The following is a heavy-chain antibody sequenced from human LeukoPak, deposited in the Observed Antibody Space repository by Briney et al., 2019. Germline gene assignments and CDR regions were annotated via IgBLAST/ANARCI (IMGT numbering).Heavy chain of an antibody. V-gene: IGHV3-30*18. Sequence: PGRSLRLSCAASGFTFSSYGMHWVRQAPGKGLEWVAVISYDGGNKYYADSVKGRFTISRDNSKNTLYLQMNSLRAEDTAVYYCAKEDLALHAFDIWGQGAMVTVSS. D-gene: IGHD2-15*01. J-gene: IGHJ3*02. CDR2: ISYDGGNK. CDR1: GFTFSSYG. CDR3: AKEDLALHAFDI.